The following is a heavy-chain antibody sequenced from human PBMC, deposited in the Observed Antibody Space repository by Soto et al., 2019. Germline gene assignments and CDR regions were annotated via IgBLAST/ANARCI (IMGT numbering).Heavy chain of an antibody. Sequence: QVQLVESGGDVVQPGRSLRLSCAASGFTFSSYAMHWVRQAPGKGLEWVAVISYDGSNKYYADSVKGRFTISRDNSKNKLYLKMNSLRAEDTAVYYCTRLVTATDWYFDLCGRGTLVTVSS. J-gene: IGHJ2*01. V-gene: IGHV3-30-3*01. CDR1: GFTFSSYA. CDR3: TRLVTATDWYFDL. CDR2: ISYDGSNK. D-gene: IGHD2-21*02.